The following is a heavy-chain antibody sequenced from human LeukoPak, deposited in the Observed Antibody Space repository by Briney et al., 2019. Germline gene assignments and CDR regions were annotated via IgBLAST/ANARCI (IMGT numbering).Heavy chain of an antibody. Sequence: PSETLSLTCTVSGGSISSSSYYWGWIRQPPGKGLEWIGSIYYSGSTYYNPSLKSRVTISVDTSKNQFSLKPSSVTAADTAVYYCASGGYCGDTTYYPNWFDPWGQGTLVTVSS. J-gene: IGHJ5*02. D-gene: IGHD2-2*01. CDR1: GGSISSSSYY. CDR2: IYYSGST. V-gene: IGHV4-39*07. CDR3: ASGGYCGDTTYYPNWFDP.